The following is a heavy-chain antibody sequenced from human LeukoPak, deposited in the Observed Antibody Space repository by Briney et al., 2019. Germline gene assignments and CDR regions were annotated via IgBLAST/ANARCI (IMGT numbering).Heavy chain of an antibody. Sequence: GASVTVSCTASGFKFTTYDINWVRQASGQGLEWMGWMNPNNGKTGYAQKFQGRVTMTRDTSISTAYMELRGLSSEDTAVYYCVRDGEGVAISVNYWFDPWGQGTLVTVSS. V-gene: IGHV1-8*01. CDR2: MNPNNGKT. CDR3: VRDGEGVAISVNYWFDP. CDR1: GFKFTTYD. J-gene: IGHJ5*02. D-gene: IGHD3-10*01.